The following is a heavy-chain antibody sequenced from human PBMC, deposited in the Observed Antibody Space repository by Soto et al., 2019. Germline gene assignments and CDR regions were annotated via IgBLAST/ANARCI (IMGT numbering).Heavy chain of an antibody. CDR1: GYTFTIYY. CDR3: ARDGGEYSSGWYPMDY. D-gene: IGHD6-19*01. Sequence: QVQLVQSGAEVKKPGASVKVSCKASGYTFTIYYMHWVRQAPGQGLEWMGIINPSGGSTSYAQKFKGRVTMTRDTSTSTVYMELSSLRSEDTAVYYCARDGGEYSSGWYPMDYWGQGTLVTVSS. J-gene: IGHJ4*02. CDR2: INPSGGST. V-gene: IGHV1-46*01.